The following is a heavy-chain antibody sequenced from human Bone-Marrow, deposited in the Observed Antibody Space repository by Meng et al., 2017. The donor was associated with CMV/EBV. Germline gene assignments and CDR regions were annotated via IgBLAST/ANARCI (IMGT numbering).Heavy chain of an antibody. CDR1: GFTFSSYV. CDR3: AKAGCGYKFDP. D-gene: IGHD3-22*01. Sequence: GESLKIPCAASGFTFSSYVITWVRQAPGKGLEWVSGIGASGGSTYYADSVKARFTISRDNSKNTLYLQMHSLRAEDTAVYYCAKAGCGYKFDPWGQGTLVTVSS. CDR2: IGASGGST. V-gene: IGHV3-23*01. J-gene: IGHJ5*02.